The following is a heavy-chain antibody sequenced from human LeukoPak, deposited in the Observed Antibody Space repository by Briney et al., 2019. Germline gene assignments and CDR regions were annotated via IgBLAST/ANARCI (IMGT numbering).Heavy chain of an antibody. CDR3: ASLMEWELPDAFDI. CDR2: IYYSGST. Sequence: PSETLSLTCTVSGGSISSGGYYWSWIRQHPGKGLEWIGYIYYSGSTYYNPSLKSRVTISVDTSKNQFSLKLSSVTAADTAVYYCASLMEWELPDAFDIWGQGTMVTVSS. V-gene: IGHV4-31*03. CDR1: GGSISSGGYY. D-gene: IGHD1-26*01. J-gene: IGHJ3*02.